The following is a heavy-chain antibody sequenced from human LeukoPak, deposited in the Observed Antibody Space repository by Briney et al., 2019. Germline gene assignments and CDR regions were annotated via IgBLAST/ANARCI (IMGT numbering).Heavy chain of an antibody. CDR3: ARTLDYDFWSGYYL. CDR2: IYYSGST. Sequence: SETLSLTCTVSGGSTSSYYWSWIRQPPGKGLEWIGYIYYSGSTNYNPSLKSRVTISVDTSKNQFSLKLSSVTAADTAVYYCARTLDYDFWSGYYLWGQGTLVTVSS. CDR1: GGSTSSYY. J-gene: IGHJ4*02. D-gene: IGHD3-3*01. V-gene: IGHV4-59*08.